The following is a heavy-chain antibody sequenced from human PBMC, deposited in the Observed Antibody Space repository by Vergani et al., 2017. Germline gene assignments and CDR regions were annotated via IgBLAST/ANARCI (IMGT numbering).Heavy chain of an antibody. Sequence: EVHLVESGGGLVQPGESLKLSCATSGLTFSDSAIHWVRQTSGKGLEWIGRVRDKAYNYATVYAVSVKGRFTMSRDDSKKAAYLQMNGLTTEDTAVYYCVKDIAGSGNDWYFGRWGRGSLVAVGS. CDR1: GLTFSDSA. J-gene: IGHJ2*01. CDR3: VKDIAGSGNDWYFGR. D-gene: IGHD6-13*01. CDR2: VRDKAYNYAT. V-gene: IGHV3-73*02.